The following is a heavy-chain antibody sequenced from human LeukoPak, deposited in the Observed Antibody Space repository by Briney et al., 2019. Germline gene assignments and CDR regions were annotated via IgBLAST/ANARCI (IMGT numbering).Heavy chain of an antibody. CDR3: AKDYPMASGSPATPSFFDY. J-gene: IGHJ4*02. V-gene: IGHV3-23*01. CDR2: IETSRGGT. D-gene: IGHD3-10*01. CDR1: GLTFSTFA. Sequence: GSLTLSCAASGLTFSTFAMSWVRQAPGKGLEWVSGIETSRGGTFYADSVKGRFTISRDNSKNTLYLQTSSLRAEDTAIYYCAKDYPMASGSPATPSFFDYWGQGILVTVSS.